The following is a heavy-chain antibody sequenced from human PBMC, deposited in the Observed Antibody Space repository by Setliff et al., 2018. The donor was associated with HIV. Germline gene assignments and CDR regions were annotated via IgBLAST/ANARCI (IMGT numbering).Heavy chain of an antibody. CDR1: GGSISNYY. CDR2: VCYSGGT. D-gene: IGHD3-22*01. CDR3: ARLGDYDSSGYFLGNWFDP. J-gene: IGHJ5*02. V-gene: IGHV4-59*05. Sequence: SETLSLTCTVSGGSISNYYWSWIRQPAGKGLEWIGTVCYSGGTYYNPSLMGRVTISIDTSKNQFSLNLSSVAAADTAVYYCARLGDYDSSGYFLGNWFDPWGQGTLVTVSS.